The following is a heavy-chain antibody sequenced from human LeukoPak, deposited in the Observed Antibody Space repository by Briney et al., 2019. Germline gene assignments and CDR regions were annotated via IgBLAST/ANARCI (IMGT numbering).Heavy chain of an antibody. D-gene: IGHD2-2*01. CDR2: IIPIFGTA. J-gene: IGHJ4*02. CDR3: ARGRSNSCHLCLNY. CDR1: GGAFSSYA. V-gene: IGHV1-69*05. Sequence: ASVKVSCKASGGAFSSYAISWVRQAPGQGLEWMGGIIPIFGTANYAQKFQGRVTITTDESTSTAYMELSSLRSEDTAVYYCARGRSNSCHLCLNYWGQGTLVTVSS.